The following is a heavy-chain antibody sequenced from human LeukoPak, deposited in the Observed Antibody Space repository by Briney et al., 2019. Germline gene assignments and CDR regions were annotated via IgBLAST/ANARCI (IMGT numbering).Heavy chain of an antibody. D-gene: IGHD3-3*01. V-gene: IGHV4-59*12. Sequence: SETLSLTRTVSGGSISSYYWTWIRQPPGKGLEWIGEVHLDGRTNYNPSLKSRLIMSVDLPENHISLKLTSVTAADTAVYYCAREGGFYRPLDYSGQGTLVTVSS. CDR3: AREGGFYRPLDY. CDR2: VHLDGRT. CDR1: GGSISSYY. J-gene: IGHJ4*02.